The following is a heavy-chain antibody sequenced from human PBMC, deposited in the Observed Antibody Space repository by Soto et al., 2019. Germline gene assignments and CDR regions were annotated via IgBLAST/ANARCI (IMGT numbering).Heavy chain of an antibody. CDR2: IVVGSGNT. D-gene: IGHD5-12*01. CDR1: GFTFTSSA. J-gene: IGHJ4*02. Sequence: QMQLVQSGPEVKKPGTSVKVSCKASGFTFTSSAVQWVRQARGQRLEWIGWIVVGSGNTNYAQKFQERITITSDISTRTAYMELSSLRSEDTAVYYCAADHPNRDGYDYYIDYWGQGTLVTVSS. V-gene: IGHV1-58*01. CDR3: AADHPNRDGYDYYIDY.